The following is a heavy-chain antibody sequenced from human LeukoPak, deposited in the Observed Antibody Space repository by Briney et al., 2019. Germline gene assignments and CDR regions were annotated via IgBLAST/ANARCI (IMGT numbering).Heavy chain of an antibody. V-gene: IGHV4-4*07. Sequence: PSETLSLTCTASGGSISSYYWSWIRQPAGKGLELIGLIHTSGSSNYNTSLKSRVTMSVDTSKKQFSLKLTSVTAADTAIYYCATGYSSTWSDYWGQGTLVTVSS. CDR3: ATGYSSTWSDY. CDR1: GGSISSYY. D-gene: IGHD6-13*01. J-gene: IGHJ4*02. CDR2: IHTSGSS.